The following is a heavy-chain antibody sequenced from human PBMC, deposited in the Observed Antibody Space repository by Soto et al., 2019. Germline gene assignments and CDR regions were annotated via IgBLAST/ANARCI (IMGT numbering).Heavy chain of an antibody. CDR3: ARWLGYGPHFDY. CDR2: IYYSGST. D-gene: IGHD5-12*01. J-gene: IGHJ4*02. Sequence: QVQLQESGPGLVKPSQTLSLTCTVSGGSISSGDYYWSWIRQPPGKGLEWIGYIYYSGSTYYNPSRKSRVTISVDTAKNQCSLKLSSVTAADTAVYYCARWLGYGPHFDYWGQGTLVTVSS. V-gene: IGHV4-30-4*01. CDR1: GGSISSGDYY.